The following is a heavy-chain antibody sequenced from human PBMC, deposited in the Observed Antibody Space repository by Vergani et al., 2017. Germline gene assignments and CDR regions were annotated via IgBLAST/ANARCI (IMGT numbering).Heavy chain of an antibody. CDR1: GFTFSSYW. CDR2: IKEDGSEK. CDR3: ARDADSTAIWSYYDGMDV. Sequence: VHLVESGGGLVQPGGSLSLSCAASGFTFSSYWMSWVRQAPGKGLEWVANIKEDGSEKYSVDSVKGRFTISRDNAKNSLSLQMNSLRAEDTAVYYCARDADSTAIWSYYDGMDVWGQGTTVSVSS. V-gene: IGHV3-7*01. D-gene: IGHD1-26*01. J-gene: IGHJ6*02.